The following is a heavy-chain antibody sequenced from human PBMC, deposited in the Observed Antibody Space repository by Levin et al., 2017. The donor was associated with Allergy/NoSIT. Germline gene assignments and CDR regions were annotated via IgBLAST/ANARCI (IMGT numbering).Heavy chain of an antibody. Sequence: ASVKVSCKASGYTFTGNYMHWVRQAPGQGLEWMGWINPKSGGTTYAHNFQGRVTMTRDTSISTAYMELSRLTSDDTAVYYCARGVGSSWFDPWGQGALVTVSS. CDR1: GYTFTGNY. CDR3: ARGVGSSWFDP. CDR2: INPKSGGT. V-gene: IGHV1-2*02. J-gene: IGHJ5*02. D-gene: IGHD6-13*01.